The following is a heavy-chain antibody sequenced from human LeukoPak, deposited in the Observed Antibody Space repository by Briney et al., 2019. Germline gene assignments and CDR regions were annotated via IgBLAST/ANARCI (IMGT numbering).Heavy chain of an antibody. J-gene: IGHJ6*03. D-gene: IGHD3-3*01. CDR2: ISYSGST. CDR3: ARETPLGDFGVVMRWTPNDDYYYYYMDV. V-gene: IGHV4-31*01. Sequence: SQTLSLTCTVSGGFISSGAYYWSWVRQPPGKGLEWIAYISYSGSTYYNPSLKSQVTISIDTSKNQFSLKLSSVTAADTAVYYCARETPLGDFGVVMRWTPNDDYYYYYMDVWGKGTTVTVSS. CDR1: GGFISSGAYY.